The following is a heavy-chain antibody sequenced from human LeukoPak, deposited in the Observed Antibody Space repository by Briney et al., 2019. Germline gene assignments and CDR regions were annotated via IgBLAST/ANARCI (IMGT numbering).Heavy chain of an antibody. J-gene: IGHJ4*02. CDR1: GSTFSSYA. CDR3: AREPRDCTGGTCHSGGGYYFEY. V-gene: IGHV3-23*01. CDR2: VSGSGANT. Sequence: GGSLRLSCAASGSTFSSYAMSWVRQAPGKGLEWVSAVSGSGANTYHSDSVRGRFTISRDNSKNTLHLQMNSLRAEDTAVFYCAREPRDCTGGTCHSGGGYYFEYWGQGILVTVSS. D-gene: IGHD2-8*02.